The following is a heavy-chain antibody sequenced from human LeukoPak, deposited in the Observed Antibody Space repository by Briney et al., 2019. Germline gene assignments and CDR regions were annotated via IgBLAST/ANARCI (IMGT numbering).Heavy chain of an antibody. Sequence: ASVKVSCKASGYTFTSYGISWVRQAPGQGLEWMGWISAYNGNTNYAQKLQGRVTMTTDTSTSTAYMELRSLRSDDTAVYYCATASYCSSTSCYLTALYYYYGMDVWGQGTTVTVSS. V-gene: IGHV1-18*01. CDR2: ISAYNGNT. J-gene: IGHJ6*02. CDR1: GYTFTSYG. D-gene: IGHD2-2*01. CDR3: ATASYCSSTSCYLTALYYYYGMDV.